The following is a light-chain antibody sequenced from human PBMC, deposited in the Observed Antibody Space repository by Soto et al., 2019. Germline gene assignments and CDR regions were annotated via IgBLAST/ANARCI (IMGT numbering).Light chain of an antibody. J-gene: IGLJ3*02. V-gene: IGLV2-14*01. CDR2: EVS. CDR3: SSYTTSTTWM. Sequence: QSALTQPASVSGSPGQSIAISCTGTNSDVGGYNYVSWYQHHPGKAPKLMIYEVSNRPSGVSNRFSGSKSGNTASLTISGLQAEDEADYYCSSYTTSTTWMFGGGTKLTVL. CDR1: NSDVGGYNY.